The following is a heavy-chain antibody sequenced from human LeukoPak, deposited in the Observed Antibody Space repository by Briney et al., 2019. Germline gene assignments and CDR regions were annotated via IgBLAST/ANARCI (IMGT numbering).Heavy chain of an antibody. CDR2: INPNSGGT. D-gene: IGHD3-10*01. V-gene: IGHV1-2*02. J-gene: IGHJ6*03. Sequence: ASVKVSCTASGYTFTGYYMHWVRQAPGQGLEWVGWINPNSGGTNYAQKFQGRVTMTRDTSISTAYMELSRLRSGDTAVYYCARVRGKYYYGSGANPMDVWGKGTTVTVSS. CDR1: GYTFTGYY. CDR3: ARVRGKYYYGSGANPMDV.